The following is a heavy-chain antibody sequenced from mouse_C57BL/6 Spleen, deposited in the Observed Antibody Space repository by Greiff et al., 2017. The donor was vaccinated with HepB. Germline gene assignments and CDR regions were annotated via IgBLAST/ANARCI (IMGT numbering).Heavy chain of an antibody. CDR1: GYTFTSYW. D-gene: IGHD2-2*01. CDR2: IDPSDSYT. V-gene: IGHV1-69*01. Sequence: QVQLQQPGAELVMPGASVKLSCKASGYTFTSYWMHWVKQRPGQGLEWIGEIDPSDSYTNYNQKFKGKSTLTVDKSSSTAYMQLSSLTSEDSAVYYCARKGGGMVSYWGQGTTLTVSS. J-gene: IGHJ2*01. CDR3: ARKGGGMVSY.